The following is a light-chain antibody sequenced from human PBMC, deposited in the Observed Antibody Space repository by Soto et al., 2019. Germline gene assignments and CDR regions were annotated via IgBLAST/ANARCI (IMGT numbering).Light chain of an antibody. CDR3: QQYHNYPRP. Sequence: DIQMTQSPSTLSASVGDRVTITCRASQSIRTWLAWYQHKPWKAAKFLIYDASTVESGVPSRFSGSGYGPEFTITISDLQPDDFATYYCQQYHNYPRPFGQGTKLDIK. CDR2: DAS. V-gene: IGKV1-5*01. CDR1: QSIRTW. J-gene: IGKJ1*01.